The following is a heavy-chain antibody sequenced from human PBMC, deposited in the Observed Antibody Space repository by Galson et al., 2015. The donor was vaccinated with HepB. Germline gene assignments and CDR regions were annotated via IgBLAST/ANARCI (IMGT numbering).Heavy chain of an antibody. CDR3: AKGLDYDFWNFDS. CDR2: IGISGGST. CDR1: GFTFSNAV. V-gene: IGHV3-23*01. J-gene: IGHJ4*02. Sequence: SLRLSCAASGFTFSNAVMSWVRQAPGKGLEWVSAIGISGGSTYYADSVKGRFTISRDDSKSTLYLQMNSLRGADTAVYYCAKGLDYDFWNFDSWGQGSQVAVSS. D-gene: IGHD3-3*01.